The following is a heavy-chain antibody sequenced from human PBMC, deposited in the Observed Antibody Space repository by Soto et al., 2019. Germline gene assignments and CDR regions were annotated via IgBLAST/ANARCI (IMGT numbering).Heavy chain of an antibody. Sequence: PSETLSLTCTVSGGSISSGVYYWSWIRQPPGKGLEWIGYIYYSGSTYYNPSLKSRVTISVDTSKNQFSLKLSSVTAADTAVYYCARMTTVTSIIDYWGQGTLVTVSS. D-gene: IGHD4-17*01. J-gene: IGHJ4*02. CDR2: IYYSGST. CDR1: GGSISSGVYY. V-gene: IGHV4-30-4*01. CDR3: ARMTTVTSIIDY.